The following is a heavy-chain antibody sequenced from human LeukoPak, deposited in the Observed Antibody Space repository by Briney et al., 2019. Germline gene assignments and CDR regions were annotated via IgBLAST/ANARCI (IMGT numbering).Heavy chain of an antibody. D-gene: IGHD3-9*01. CDR3: AKDATASPYFHWFDN. CDR2: ISSGDRT. CDR1: GFTFSSYA. V-gene: IGHV3-23*01. Sequence: GGSLRLSCAASGFTFSSYAMNRVRQAPGKGLEWVAGISSGDRTFHAESVKGRFTISRDKSRDTLYLQMNSLRAEDTAVYYCAKDATASPYFHWFDNWGQGTQVTVSS. J-gene: IGHJ4*02.